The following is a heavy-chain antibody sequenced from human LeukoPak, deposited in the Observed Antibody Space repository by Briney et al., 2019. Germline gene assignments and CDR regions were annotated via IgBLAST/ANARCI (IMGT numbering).Heavy chain of an antibody. CDR2: IYTSGST. CDR3: AGTYSGSYPYPFDY. V-gene: IGHV4-61*02. CDR1: GGSISSGSYY. J-gene: IGHJ4*02. Sequence: SETLSLTCTVSGGSISSGSYYWSWIRQPAGKGLEWIGRIYTSGSTNYNPSLKSRVTISVDTSKNQFSLKLSSVTAADTAVYYCAGTYSGSYPYPFDYWGQGTLVTVSS. D-gene: IGHD1-26*01.